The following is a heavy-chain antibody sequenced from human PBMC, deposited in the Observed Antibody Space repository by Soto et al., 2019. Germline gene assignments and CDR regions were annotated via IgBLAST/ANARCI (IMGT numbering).Heavy chain of an antibody. CDR1: GFTCSSYA. Sequence: PGGSLRLCCAASGFTCSSYAMSWCRQAPGKGLEWVSAISGSGGSTYYADSVKGRFTISRDNSKNTLYLQMNSLRAEDTAVYYCAKDPISSTPIMTLTDNWFDPWGQGTLVTVSS. J-gene: IGHJ5*02. V-gene: IGHV3-23*01. CDR3: AKDPISSTPIMTLTDNWFDP. CDR2: ISGSGGST. D-gene: IGHD6-13*01.